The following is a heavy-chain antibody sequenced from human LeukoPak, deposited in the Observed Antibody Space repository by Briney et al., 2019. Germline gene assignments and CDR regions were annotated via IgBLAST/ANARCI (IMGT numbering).Heavy chain of an antibody. CDR1: GYTFTGYY. V-gene: IGHV1-2*02. CDR3: ARVAVAVAGVDY. CDR2: INPNSGGT. Sequence: ASVKVSCKASGYTFTGYYMHWVRQAPGQGLAWMGWINPNSGGTNYAQKFQGRVTMTRDTSISTAYMELSRLRSDDTAVYYCARVAVAVAGVDYWGQGTLVTVSS. J-gene: IGHJ4*02. D-gene: IGHD6-19*01.